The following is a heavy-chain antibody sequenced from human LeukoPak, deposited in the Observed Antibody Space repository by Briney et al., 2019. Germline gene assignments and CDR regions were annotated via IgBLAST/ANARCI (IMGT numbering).Heavy chain of an antibody. J-gene: IGHJ3*02. CDR3: ARASVTTNAFDI. CDR1: GGSFSGYY. CDR2: INHSGST. D-gene: IGHD4-17*01. Sequence: SETLSLTCADYGGSFSGYYWSWIRQPPGKGLEWIGEINHSGSTNYNPSLKSRVTISVDTSKNQFSLKLSSVTAADTAVYYCARASVTTNAFDIWGQGTMVTVSS. V-gene: IGHV4-34*01.